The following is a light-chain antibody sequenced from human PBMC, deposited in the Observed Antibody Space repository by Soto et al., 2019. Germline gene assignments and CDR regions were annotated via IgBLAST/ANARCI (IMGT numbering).Light chain of an antibody. CDR1: SSDIGSYKL. CDR2: EGS. V-gene: IGLV2-23*01. J-gene: IGLJ2*01. Sequence: QSVLTQPASVSGCPGQSITISCTGTSSDIGSYKLVSWYQQHPGKAPKLMIYEGSKRPSGVSSRFSGSKSGNTASLTISGLQTEDEADYYCGSYAGPYTVLFGGGTKLTVL. CDR3: GSYAGPYTVL.